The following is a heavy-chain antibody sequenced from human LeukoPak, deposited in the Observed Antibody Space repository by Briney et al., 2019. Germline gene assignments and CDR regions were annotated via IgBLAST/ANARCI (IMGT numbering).Heavy chain of an antibody. J-gene: IGHJ4*02. CDR2: ISYDGSNK. V-gene: IGHV3-30*18. Sequence: GGSLRLSCAASGFTFSSYGMHWVRQAPGKGLEWVAVISYDGSNKYYADSVKGRFTISRDNSKNTPYLQMNSLRAEDTAVYYCAKDRAADYWGQGTLVTVSS. CDR3: AKDRAADY. CDR1: GFTFSSYG.